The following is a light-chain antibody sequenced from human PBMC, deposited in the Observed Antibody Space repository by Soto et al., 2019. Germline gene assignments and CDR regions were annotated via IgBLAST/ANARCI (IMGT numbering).Light chain of an antibody. CDR2: RNN. CDR3: AAWDDSLSGGYV. Sequence: QSVLTQPPSASGTPGQRVTISCSGSSSNIGSNYVYWYQQLPGTAPKLLIYRNNQWPSGVPDRFSGSKSGTSASLAISGLRSEDEADYYCAAWDDSLSGGYVFGTGTKVTVL. J-gene: IGLJ1*01. CDR1: SSNIGSNY. V-gene: IGLV1-47*01.